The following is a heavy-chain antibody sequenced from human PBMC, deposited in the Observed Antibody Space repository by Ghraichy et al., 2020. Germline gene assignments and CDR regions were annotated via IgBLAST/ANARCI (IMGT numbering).Heavy chain of an antibody. CDR1: GFTFDEYA. CDR2: ISWNSVSI. V-gene: IGHV3-9*01. CDR3: AKDKDLYYDSSGYLDY. J-gene: IGHJ4*02. D-gene: IGHD3-22*01. Sequence: GGSLRLSCAASGFTFDEYAMHWVRQAPGKGLEWVSGISWNSVSIYYADSVKGRFTISRDNAKNSLYLQMNSLRAEDTALYYCAKDKDLYYDSSGYLDYWGQGNLVTV.